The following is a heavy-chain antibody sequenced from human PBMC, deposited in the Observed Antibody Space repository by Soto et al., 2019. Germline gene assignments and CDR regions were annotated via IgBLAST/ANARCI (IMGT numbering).Heavy chain of an antibody. D-gene: IGHD3-22*01. CDR2: IWNDGVRK. CDR3: ARDDDYEANAFDY. J-gene: IGHJ4*02. CDR1: GFTFSRYG. V-gene: IGHV3-33*01. Sequence: PGGSFLSCAASGFTFSRYGMHWVRQAPGKGLEWVALIWNDGVRKVYVDSVKGRFTISRDNSKNTLDLQMNSLRAEDTAVYYCARDDDYEANAFDYWGPGTLVTVSS.